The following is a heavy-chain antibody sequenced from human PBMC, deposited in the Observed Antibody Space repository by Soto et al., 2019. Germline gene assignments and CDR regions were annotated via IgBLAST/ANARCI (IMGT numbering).Heavy chain of an antibody. CDR1: GFSLTTRGVG. CDR2: IYWDDDK. D-gene: IGHD3-16*01. J-gene: IGHJ5*02. CDR3: AHIPNYYQYDWFDP. Sequence: QITLKESGPTLVKPTQTLTLTCTFSGFSLTTRGVGVGWIRQPPGKALECLALIYWDDDKRYSPSLQSRLSTXKXTXKHQVVLTMTNADPVDTATYYCAHIPNYYQYDWFDPWGQGTLVSVSS. V-gene: IGHV2-5*02.